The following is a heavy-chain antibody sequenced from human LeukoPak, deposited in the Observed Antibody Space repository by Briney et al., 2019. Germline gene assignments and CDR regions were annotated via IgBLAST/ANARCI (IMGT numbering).Heavy chain of an antibody. CDR1: GFTFSDYF. Sequence: GGSLRLSCVASGFTFSDYFMTWIRQPPGKPLECVSYISTIDGIIYYAESVKDRFTISRDNAKSSLFLQMNNLRAEDTAVYYCAKASWGMDVWGQGSSVTVS. J-gene: IGHJ6*02. CDR3: AKASWGMDV. V-gene: IGHV3-11*01. CDR2: ISTIDGII.